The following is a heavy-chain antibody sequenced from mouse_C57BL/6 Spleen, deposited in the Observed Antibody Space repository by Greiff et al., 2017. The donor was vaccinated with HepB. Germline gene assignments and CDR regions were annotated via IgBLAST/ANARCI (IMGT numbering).Heavy chain of an antibody. CDR3: ATHYGFYCDY. J-gene: IGHJ2*01. Sequence: QVQLQQSGPELVKPGASVKISCKASGYAFSSSWMNWVKQRPGKGLEWIGRIYPGDGDTNYNGKFKGKATLTADKSSSTADMQLSSLTSEDSAVYVCATHYGFYCDYWGQGTTLTVSS. D-gene: IGHD2-2*01. CDR2: IYPGDGDT. V-gene: IGHV1-82*01. CDR1: GYAFSSSW.